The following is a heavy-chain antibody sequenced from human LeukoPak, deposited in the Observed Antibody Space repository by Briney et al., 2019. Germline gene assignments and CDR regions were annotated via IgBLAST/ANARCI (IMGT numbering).Heavy chain of an antibody. V-gene: IGHV1-69*13. J-gene: IGHJ4*02. Sequence: GASVKVSCKASGGTFSSYAISWVRQAPGQGLEWMGGIIPIFGTANYAQKFQGRVTITADESTSTAYMELSSLRSEDTAVYYCAILSWWYDSSGYYSVVDPKYYFDYWGQGTLVTVSS. CDR3: AILSWWYDSSGYYSVVDPKYYFDY. D-gene: IGHD3-22*01. CDR1: GGTFSSYA. CDR2: IIPIFGTA.